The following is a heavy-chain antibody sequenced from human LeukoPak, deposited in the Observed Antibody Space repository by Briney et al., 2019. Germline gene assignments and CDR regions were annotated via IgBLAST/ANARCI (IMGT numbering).Heavy chain of an antibody. V-gene: IGHV4-34*01. Sequence: SETLSLTCAVSGGSFSDYYWSWIRQPPGKGPEWIAEINHSGSATYNPSLRSRVTISVDTSRNQFSLRLSSVTAADTAVYYCARFYCTSTVCYPDYWGQGSLVTVSS. CDR2: INHSGSA. CDR1: GGSFSDYY. J-gene: IGHJ4*02. D-gene: IGHD2/OR15-2a*01. CDR3: ARFYCTSTVCYPDY.